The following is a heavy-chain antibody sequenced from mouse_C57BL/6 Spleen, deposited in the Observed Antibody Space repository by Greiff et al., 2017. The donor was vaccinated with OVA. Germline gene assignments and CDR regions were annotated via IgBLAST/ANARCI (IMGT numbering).Heavy chain of an antibody. D-gene: IGHD2-4*01. CDR2: IDPNSGGT. Sequence: PGRGLEWIGRIDPNSGGTKYNEKFKSKATLTVDKPSSTAYMQLSSLTSEDSAVYYCARWGYDYDGSWFAYWGQGTLVTVSA. J-gene: IGHJ3*01. V-gene: IGHV1-72*01. CDR3: ARWGYDYDGSWFAY.